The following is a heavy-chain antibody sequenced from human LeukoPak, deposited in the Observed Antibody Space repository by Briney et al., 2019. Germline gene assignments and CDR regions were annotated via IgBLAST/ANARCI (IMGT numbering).Heavy chain of an antibody. Sequence: PGGSLRLSCAASGFTFSNAWMSWVRQAPGKGLEWVGRIKSKTDGGTTDYAAPVKGRFTISRDDSKNTLYLQMNSLKTEDTAVYYCTTEKLGGSYLPKIEYFQHWGQGTLVTVSS. J-gene: IGHJ1*01. V-gene: IGHV3-15*01. D-gene: IGHD1-26*01. CDR3: TTEKLGGSYLPKIEYFQH. CDR1: GFTFSNAW. CDR2: IKSKTDGGTT.